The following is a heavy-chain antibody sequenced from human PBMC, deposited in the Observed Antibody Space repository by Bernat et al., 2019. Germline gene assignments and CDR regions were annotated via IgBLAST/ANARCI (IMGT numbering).Heavy chain of an antibody. V-gene: IGHV3-23*01. D-gene: IGHD3-3*01. CDR3: AKPFWSGYFNFDY. Sequence: EVQLLESGGGLVQPGGSLRLSCVASGFTFSSYAMSWVRQAPGKGLEWVSAISGSGGSTYYADSVKGRFTISRDNSKNTLYLQMNSLRAEDTAVYYCAKPFWSGYFNFDYWGQGTLVTVSS. CDR1: GFTFSSYA. J-gene: IGHJ4*02. CDR2: ISGSGGST.